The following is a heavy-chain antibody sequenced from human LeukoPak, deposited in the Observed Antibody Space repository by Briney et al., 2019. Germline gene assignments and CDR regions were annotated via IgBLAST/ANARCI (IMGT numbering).Heavy chain of an antibody. Sequence: SETLTLTCTVSAGSISSSSYYWGWIRQPPGKGLEWIGSIYYSGSTYYNPSLKSRVTISVDTSKNQFSLKLSSVTAADTAVYYCARIAARRKIDYWGQGTLVTVSS. D-gene: IGHD6-6*01. V-gene: IGHV4-39*01. CDR1: AGSISSSSYY. J-gene: IGHJ4*02. CDR2: IYYSGST. CDR3: ARIAARRKIDY.